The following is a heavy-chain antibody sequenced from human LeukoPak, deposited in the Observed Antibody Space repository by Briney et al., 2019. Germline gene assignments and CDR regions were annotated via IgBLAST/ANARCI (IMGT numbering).Heavy chain of an antibody. Sequence: PSETLSLTCAVYGLSFSGYYWSWIRQPPGKGLEWMGEINLGGSTTYNPSLKSRVTISVDTSKNQFSLKLSSVTAAATAVYYCAREPFYYYGSGSYHPKHRPYFDYWGQGTLVTVSS. CDR2: INLGGST. J-gene: IGHJ4*02. CDR1: GLSFSGYY. V-gene: IGHV4-34*01. D-gene: IGHD3-10*01. CDR3: AREPFYYYGSGSYHPKHRPYFDY.